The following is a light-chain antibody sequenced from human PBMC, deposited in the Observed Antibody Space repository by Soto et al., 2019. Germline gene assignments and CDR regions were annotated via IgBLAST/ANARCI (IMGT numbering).Light chain of an antibody. J-gene: IGKJ1*01. Sequence: AIQMTQSPSSLSASVGDRVTITCRASQGIRNDLGWYQQKPGKAPKLLIYGASSLQSGVPSRFSGSGSGSDFTLTISSLQPEDFATYYCLQDYNYPRTFGQGTKVEIK. V-gene: IGKV1-6*01. CDR1: QGIRND. CDR3: LQDYNYPRT. CDR2: GAS.